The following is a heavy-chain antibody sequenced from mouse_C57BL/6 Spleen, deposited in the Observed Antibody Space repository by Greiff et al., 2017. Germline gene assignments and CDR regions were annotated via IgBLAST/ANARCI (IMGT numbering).Heavy chain of an antibody. V-gene: IGHV5-9*01. Sequence: EVKLIESGGGLVKPGGSLKLSCAASGFTFSSYTMSWVRQTPEKRLECVATISGGGGNTYYPDSVKGRFTISRDNAKNTLYRQMSSLRSEYTALYYCARHGAAQATWAWFAYWGQGTLVTVSA. J-gene: IGHJ3*01. CDR3: ARHGAAQATWAWFAY. D-gene: IGHD3-2*02. CDR2: ISGGGGNT. CDR1: GFTFSSYT.